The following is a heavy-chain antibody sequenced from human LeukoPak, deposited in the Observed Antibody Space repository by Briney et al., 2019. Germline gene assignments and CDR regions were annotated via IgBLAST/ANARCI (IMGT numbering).Heavy chain of an antibody. CDR2: IYYSGST. J-gene: IGHJ5*02. D-gene: IGHD6-13*01. CDR1: GGSISSSSYY. Sequence: SETLSLTCTVSGGSISSSSYYWGWIRQPPGKGLEWIGSIYYSGSTYYNPSLKSRVTISVDTSKNQFSLKLSSVTAADTAVYYCASPKQQLDNWFDPWGQGTLVTVSS. CDR3: ASPKQQLDNWFDP. V-gene: IGHV4-39*07.